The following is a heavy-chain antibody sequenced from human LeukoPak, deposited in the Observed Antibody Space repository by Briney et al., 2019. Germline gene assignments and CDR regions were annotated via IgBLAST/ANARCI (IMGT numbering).Heavy chain of an antibody. V-gene: IGHV3-48*03. CDR2: ISSSGSVI. CDR3: ARVDYSDAFDI. J-gene: IGHJ3*02. Sequence: GGSLRLSCTASGFTFRNYEMNWVRQAPGKGLEWVSYISSSGSVINYADSVKGRFTISRDNAKNSLYLQLNSLRAEDMAVYYCARVDYSDAFDIWGQGTMVTVSS. CDR1: GFTFRNYE. D-gene: IGHD3-10*01.